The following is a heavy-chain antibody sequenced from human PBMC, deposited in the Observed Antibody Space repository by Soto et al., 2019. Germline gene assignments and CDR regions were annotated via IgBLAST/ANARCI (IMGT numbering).Heavy chain of an antibody. Sequence: SETLSLTCAVYGGSFSGYYWSWIRQPPGKGLEWIGEINHSGSTNYNPSLKSRVTISVDTSKNQFSLKLSSVTAADTAVYYCTRRVPAAIPYYFDYWGQGTLVTVSS. J-gene: IGHJ4*02. D-gene: IGHD2-2*02. CDR1: GGSFSGYY. CDR3: TRRVPAAIPYYFDY. V-gene: IGHV4-34*01. CDR2: INHSGST.